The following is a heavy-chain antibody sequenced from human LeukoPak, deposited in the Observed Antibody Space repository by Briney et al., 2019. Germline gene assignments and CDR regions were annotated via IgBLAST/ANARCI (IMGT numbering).Heavy chain of an antibody. CDR2: ISGSGSST. V-gene: IGHV3-23*01. CDR3: AKSHHVTAIDY. Sequence: GGTLRLSCAASGFTFSSYGMSWVRQAPGKGLEWVSAISGSGSSTYYAASVKGRFTISRDNSKNTLYLQMNSLRAEDTAVYYCAKSHHVTAIDYWGQGTLVTVSS. CDR1: GFTFSSYG. D-gene: IGHD2-21*02. J-gene: IGHJ4*02.